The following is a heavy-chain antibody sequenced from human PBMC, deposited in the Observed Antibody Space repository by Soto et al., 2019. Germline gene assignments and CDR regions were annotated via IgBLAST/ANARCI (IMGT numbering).Heavy chain of an antibody. D-gene: IGHD4-17*01. V-gene: IGHV3-23*01. CDR2: IGGSGSTT. CDR3: AKDNYGDYYYYGMDV. Sequence: EVQLLESGGGLVQPGGSRRVSCAASGFTFSSYAINWVPQAPGKGREWVSSIGGSGSTTYYADSVKGRFTISRDNSKNTLYLQMNSLTAEDTAVYYCAKDNYGDYYYYGMDVWGQGTTVTVSS. J-gene: IGHJ6*02. CDR1: GFTFSSYA.